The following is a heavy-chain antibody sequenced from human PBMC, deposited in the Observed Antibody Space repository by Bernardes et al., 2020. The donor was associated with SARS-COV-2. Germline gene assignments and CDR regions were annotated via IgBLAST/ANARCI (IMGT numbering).Heavy chain of an antibody. J-gene: IGHJ6*02. V-gene: IGHV3-53*01. CDR1: GFSVSSNF. CDR2: IFGGGST. Sequence: GGSLRLSCAASGFSVSSNFMSWVRQAPGKGLEWVSVIFGGGSTYYADSVKGRFTISRDNSKNKLYLQINSLRDGDTAVYYCAKSSGQQGLYAVDVWGQGTTVTVSS. CDR3: AKSSGQQGLYAVDV. D-gene: IGHD6-13*01.